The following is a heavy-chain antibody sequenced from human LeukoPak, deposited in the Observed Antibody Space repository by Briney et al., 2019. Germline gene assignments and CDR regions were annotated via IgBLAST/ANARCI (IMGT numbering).Heavy chain of an antibody. CDR1: GFTFTNYW. Sequence: GESLKISCQASGFTFTNYWIAWVRQMPGKGLEWMGIVNAGDSDARYSPSFQDQVTMSADKSISTAYLQWNSLRASDSAMYFCARFGYSTSLDFYLDVWGRGTLVAVSA. CDR2: VNAGDSDA. CDR3: ARFGYSTSLDFYLDV. J-gene: IGHJ2*01. V-gene: IGHV5-51*01. D-gene: IGHD6-13*01.